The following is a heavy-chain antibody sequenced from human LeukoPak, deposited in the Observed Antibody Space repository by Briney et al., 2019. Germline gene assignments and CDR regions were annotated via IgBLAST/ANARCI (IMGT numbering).Heavy chain of an antibody. CDR3: ARESRQWLVLGGVDY. J-gene: IGHJ4*02. CDR2: MSSSGSTI. CDR1: GFTFNDYY. D-gene: IGHD6-19*01. V-gene: IGHV3-11*04. Sequence: GGSLRLSCAASGFTFNDYYMSWIRQAPGRGLEWVSYMSSSGSTIYYADSVKGRFTISRDNAKNSLYLQMNSLRAEDTAVYYCARESRQWLVLGGVDYWGQGTLVTVSS.